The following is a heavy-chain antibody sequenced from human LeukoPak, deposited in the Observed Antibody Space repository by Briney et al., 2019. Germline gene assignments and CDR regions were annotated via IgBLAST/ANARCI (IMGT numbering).Heavy chain of an antibody. CDR1: GGSISSSNW. D-gene: IGHD4-17*01. V-gene: IGHV4-4*02. CDR2: IYHSGST. CDR3: ARDKGTYYGDYVGSGAFDI. J-gene: IGHJ3*02. Sequence: SGTLSLTCAVSGGSISSSNWWSWVRQPPGKGLEWIGEIYHSGSTNYNPSLKSRVTISVDKSKNQFSLKLSSVTAADTAVYYCARDKGTYYGDYVGSGAFDIWGQGTMVTVSS.